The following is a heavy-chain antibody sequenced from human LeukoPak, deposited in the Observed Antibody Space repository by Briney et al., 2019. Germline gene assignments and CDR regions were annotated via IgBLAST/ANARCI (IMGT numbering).Heavy chain of an antibody. CDR1: GYTFKNYG. CDR3: ARDPSNTSGWYIYFDY. D-gene: IGHD6-19*01. J-gene: IGHJ4*02. Sequence: GASVKVSCKASGYTFKNYGISWVRPAPGQGLEWMGWISTYNGDTNYAQKFQGRVTMTTDTSTSTAYMELRSLRSDDTAVYYCARDPSNTSGWYIYFDYWGQGTLVTVSS. V-gene: IGHV1-18*01. CDR2: ISTYNGDT.